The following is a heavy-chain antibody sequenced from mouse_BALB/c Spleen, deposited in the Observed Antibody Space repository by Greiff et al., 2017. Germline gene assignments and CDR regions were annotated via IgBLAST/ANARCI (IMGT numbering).Heavy chain of an antibody. V-gene: IGHV5-17*02. CDR3: ARSDYDGYDY. CDR2: ISSGSSTI. J-gene: IGHJ2*01. D-gene: IGHD2-4*01. CDR1: GFTFSSFG. Sequence: EVKLMESGGGLVQPGGSRKLSCAASGFTFSSFGMHWVRQAPEKGLEWVAYISSGSSTIYYADTVKGRFTISRDNPKNTLFLQMTSLRSEDTAMYYCARSDYDGYDYWGQGTTLTVSS.